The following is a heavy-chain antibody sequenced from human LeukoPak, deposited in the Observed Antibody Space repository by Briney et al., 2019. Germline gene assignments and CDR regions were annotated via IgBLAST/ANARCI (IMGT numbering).Heavy chain of an antibody. J-gene: IGHJ4*02. CDR3: TRVGCSSITCYPERDY. V-gene: IGHV1-18*01. CDR1: GYTFTNYG. Sequence: ASVKVSCKASGYTFTNYGISWVRQAPGQGLEWMAWISAYNGNTKYAQKFQGRVTMTTDTSTSTAYMELRSLRSDDTAVYYGTRVGCSSITCYPERDYWGQGTLVTVSS. CDR2: ISAYNGNT. D-gene: IGHD2-2*01.